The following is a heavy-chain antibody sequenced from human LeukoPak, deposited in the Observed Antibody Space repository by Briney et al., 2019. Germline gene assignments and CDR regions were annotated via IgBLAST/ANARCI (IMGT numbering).Heavy chain of an antibody. CDR3: ARDPHCSSTSCSVIYYMDV. D-gene: IGHD2-2*01. J-gene: IGHJ6*03. Sequence: PGGSLRLSCAASGFTFSSYSMNWVRQAPGKGLEWVSSISSSSSYIYYADSVKGRFTISRDNAKNSLYLQMNSLRAEDTAVYYCARDPHCSSTSCSVIYYMDVWGKGTTVTVSS. CDR1: GFTFSSYS. V-gene: IGHV3-21*01. CDR2: ISSSSSYI.